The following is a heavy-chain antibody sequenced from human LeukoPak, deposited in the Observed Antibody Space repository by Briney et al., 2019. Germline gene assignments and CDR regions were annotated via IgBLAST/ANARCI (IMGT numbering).Heavy chain of an antibody. CDR2: ISSSGSTI. CDR3: ASPYSSSWYSPGAFDI. D-gene: IGHD6-13*01. J-gene: IGHJ3*02. CDR1: GFTFSDYY. Sequence: GGSLRLSCAASGFTFSDYYMSWIRQAPGKGLEWVSYISSSGSTIYYADSVKGRFTISRDNAKNSLYLQMNSLRAEDMAVYYCASPYSSSWYSPGAFDIWGQGTMVTVSS. V-gene: IGHV3-11*01.